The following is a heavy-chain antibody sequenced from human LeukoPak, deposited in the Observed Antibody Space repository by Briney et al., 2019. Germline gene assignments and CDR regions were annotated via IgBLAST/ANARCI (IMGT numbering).Heavy chain of an antibody. Sequence: PSETLSLTCTVSGGSISGYYWSWIRQPPGKGLEWIGYIYSSGNTNYNPSLRGRVTISVDTSKNQFSLRMNSVTAADTAVYYCARHPSWPDYGGTFDYWGQGALVIVSS. CDR2: IYSSGNT. V-gene: IGHV4-59*08. CDR3: ARHPSWPDYGGTFDY. D-gene: IGHD4-17*01. CDR1: GGSISGYY. J-gene: IGHJ4*02.